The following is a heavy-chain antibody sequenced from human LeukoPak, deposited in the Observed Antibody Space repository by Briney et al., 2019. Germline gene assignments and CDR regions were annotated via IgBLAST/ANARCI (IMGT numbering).Heavy chain of an antibody. J-gene: IGHJ6*02. CDR3: ARGDGGASYYYYYGMDV. CDR2: INHSGST. CDR1: GGSFSGYY. D-gene: IGHD1-26*01. Sequence: SETLSLTCAVYGGSFSGYYWSWIRQPPGKGLEWIGEINHSGSTNYNPSLKSRVTISVDTSKNQFSLKLSSVTAADTAVYYCARGDGGASYYYYYGMDVWGQGTTVTVSS. V-gene: IGHV4-34*01.